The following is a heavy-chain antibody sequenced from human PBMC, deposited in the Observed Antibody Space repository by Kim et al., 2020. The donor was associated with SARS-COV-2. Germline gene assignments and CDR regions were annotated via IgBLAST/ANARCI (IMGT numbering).Heavy chain of an antibody. J-gene: IGHJ4*02. CDR2: ISYDGSNK. V-gene: IGHV3-30*18. D-gene: IGHD1-20*01. Sequence: GGSLRLSCAASGFTFSSYGMHWVRQAPGKGLEWVAVISYDGSNKYYADSVKGRFTISRDNSKNTLYLQMNSLRAEDTAVYYCAKDPRNWNDVPPVLDYWGQGTLVTVSS. CDR3: AKDPRNWNDVPPVLDY. CDR1: GFTFSSYG.